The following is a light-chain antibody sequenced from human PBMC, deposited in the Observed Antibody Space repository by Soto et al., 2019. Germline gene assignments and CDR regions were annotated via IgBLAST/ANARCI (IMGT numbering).Light chain of an antibody. J-gene: IGLJ3*02. CDR1: NSNIGAGYD. CDR3: AAWDDSLSGFWM. CDR2: GNI. V-gene: IGLV1-40*01. Sequence: QSALTQPPSVTGAPGQRVTISCTGSNSNIGAGYDVHWYRQFPGTAPKLLIYGNINRPSGVPDRFSGSKSGTSASLAITGLQAEDEAHYYCAAWDDSLSGFWMFGGGTKVTVL.